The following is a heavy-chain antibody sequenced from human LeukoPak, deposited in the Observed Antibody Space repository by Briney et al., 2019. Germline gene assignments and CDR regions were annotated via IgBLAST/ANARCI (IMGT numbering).Heavy chain of an antibody. CDR1: GGSISSYY. V-gene: IGHV4-4*07. CDR3: ARTMIYCSGGSCYSPYNWFDP. D-gene: IGHD2-15*01. CDR2: IYSGGSA. J-gene: IGHJ5*02. Sequence: PSETLSLTCTVSGGSISSYYWSWIRQPAGKGLEWIGRIYSGGSANYNPSLKSRVTISVDTSKNQFSLKLSSVTAADTAVYYCARTMIYCSGGSCYSPYNWFDPWGQGTLVTVSS.